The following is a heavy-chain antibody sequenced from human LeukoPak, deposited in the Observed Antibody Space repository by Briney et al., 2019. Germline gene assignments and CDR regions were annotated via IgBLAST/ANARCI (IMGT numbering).Heavy chain of an antibody. V-gene: IGHV3-9*01. D-gene: IGHD3-22*01. CDR2: ISWNSGSI. Sequence: PGRSLRLSCAASGFTFDDYAMHWVRQAPGKGLEWVSGISWNSGSIGYADSVKGRFTISRDNAKNSLYLQMNSLRAEDTALYYCAKAYDSSGFSWFDPWGQGTLVTVSS. CDR1: GFTFDDYA. J-gene: IGHJ5*02. CDR3: AKAYDSSGFSWFDP.